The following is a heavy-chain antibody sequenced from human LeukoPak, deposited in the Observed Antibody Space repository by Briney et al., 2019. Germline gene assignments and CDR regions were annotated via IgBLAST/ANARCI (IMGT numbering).Heavy chain of an antibody. CDR3: ARDVEGVTIAHYFDY. V-gene: IGHV4-59*11. Sequence: SETLSLTCSVSGGSIIGHYWSWIRQPPGKELERIGYVFYTGTTYYNTYLNSRVSISVDTSQNQFSLKVRSVTAADTAVYYCARDVEGVTIAHYFDYWGQGLLVIVSS. CDR2: VFYTGTT. CDR1: GGSIIGHY. D-gene: IGHD3-3*01. J-gene: IGHJ4*02.